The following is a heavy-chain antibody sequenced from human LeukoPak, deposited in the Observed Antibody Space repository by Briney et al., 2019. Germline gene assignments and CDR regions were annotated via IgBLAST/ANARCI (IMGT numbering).Heavy chain of an antibody. CDR2: IYYTGII. D-gene: IGHD3-22*01. V-gene: IGHV4-59*07. Sequence: SDTLSLTCNVSGDSITSHYWNWIRQPPEKGLEWIGYIYYTGIIKYNPSLTSRVSMSVDTSKNQFFLKMKSVTAADTAVYHCARSVDYFDNTGPHMMFDYWGQGTLVAVSS. J-gene: IGHJ4*02. CDR1: GDSITSHY. CDR3: ARSVDYFDNTGPHMMFDY.